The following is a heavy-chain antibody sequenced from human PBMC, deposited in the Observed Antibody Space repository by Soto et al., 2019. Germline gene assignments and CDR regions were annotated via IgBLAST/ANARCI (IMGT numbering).Heavy chain of an antibody. J-gene: IGHJ6*02. CDR3: ARGYYYFGMDV. V-gene: IGHV3-13*01. CDR1: GFTFSSYD. Sequence: GSLRLSCAASGFTFSSYDMHWVRQATGKGLEWVSAIGPAGDTYYPGSVKGRFTISRENAKNSLFLQMNSLRAEDTAVYFCARGYYYFGMDVWGQGTTVTVSS. CDR2: IGPAGDT.